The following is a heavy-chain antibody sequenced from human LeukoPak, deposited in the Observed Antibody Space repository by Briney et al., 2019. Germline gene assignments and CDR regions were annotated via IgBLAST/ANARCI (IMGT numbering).Heavy chain of an antibody. J-gene: IGHJ4*02. CDR1: VYSFNNYG. V-gene: IGHV1-18*01. CDR2: ISAYDGET. CDR3: ARVPSSAHQLFSSDY. D-gene: IGHD3-10*01. Sequence: ASVTVSCKASVYSFNNYGISWVRQAPGQGLEWMGWISAYDGETRCKQNLQGRVTMTTDTSTSTAYMELTSLTTDDTAVYYCARVPSSAHQLFSSDYWGQGTLVTVSS.